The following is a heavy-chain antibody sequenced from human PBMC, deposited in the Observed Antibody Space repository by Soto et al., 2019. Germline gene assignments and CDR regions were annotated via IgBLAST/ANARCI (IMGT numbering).Heavy chain of an antibody. CDR2: IIPIFGTA. CDR1: GGTFSSYA. J-gene: IGHJ6*02. D-gene: IGHD2-15*01. V-gene: IGHV1-69*01. Sequence: QVQLVQSGAEVKKPGSSVKVSCKASGGTFSSYAISWVRQAPGQGLEWMGGIIPIFGTANYAQKFQGRVTITADESTSTAYMELSSLRSEDTAVYYCARGSLGYCSGGSCNYYCGMDVWGQGTTVTVSS. CDR3: ARGSLGYCSGGSCNYYCGMDV.